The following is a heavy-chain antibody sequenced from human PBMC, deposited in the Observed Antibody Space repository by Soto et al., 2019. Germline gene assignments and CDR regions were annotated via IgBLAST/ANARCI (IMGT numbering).Heavy chain of an antibody. V-gene: IGHV3-9*01. CDR2: IDWNSGTI. J-gene: IGHJ5*02. Sequence: EMQLVESGGGLVQPGRSLRLSCAVSGFTFENFALHWVRKAPGKGLEWVSGIDWNSGTIAYADSVNGRFTLARDSATSSLFLHLDGLRPEDTAFYYGAKAPKVVTHWLDTWGQGTLVTVSS. CDR3: AKAPKVVTHWLDT. D-gene: IGHD2-21*02. CDR1: GFTFENFA.